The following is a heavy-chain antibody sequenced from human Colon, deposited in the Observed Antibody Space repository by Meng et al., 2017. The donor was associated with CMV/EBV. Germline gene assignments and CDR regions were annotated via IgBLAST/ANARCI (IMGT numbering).Heavy chain of an antibody. CDR1: GFTFSSHC. CDR2: ISPDQSTT. J-gene: IGHJ4*02. Sequence: SGFTFSSHCIHWVRQAPGNGLLWLSRISPDQSTTTYADSVRGRFTISRDNAKNTLYLQMNSLRAEDTAVYYCARDTSLGGTGPHFDSWGQGTLVTVSS. V-gene: IGHV3-74*01. D-gene: IGHD2-8*02. CDR3: ARDTSLGGTGPHFDS.